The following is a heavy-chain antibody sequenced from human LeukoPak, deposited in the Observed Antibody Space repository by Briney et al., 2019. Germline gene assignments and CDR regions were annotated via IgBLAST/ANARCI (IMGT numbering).Heavy chain of an antibody. J-gene: IGHJ4*02. CDR3: TRGGGYSGRFDY. Sequence: PGGSLRLSRAPSGFNFSDHLMTGVRQAPGRGVEGVATIEVDGTEKPYVASVKGRYTVSRDNAATSLHLHMLSLRGADTAVYYCTRGGGYSGRFDYWGQGTPVTVSS. V-gene: IGHV3-7*01. CDR2: IEVDGTEK. D-gene: IGHD1-26*01. CDR1: GFNFSDHL.